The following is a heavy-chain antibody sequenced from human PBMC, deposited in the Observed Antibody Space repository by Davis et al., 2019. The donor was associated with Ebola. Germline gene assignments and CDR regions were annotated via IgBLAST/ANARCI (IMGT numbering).Heavy chain of an antibody. CDR3: ARVVPAATTTPAWFDP. CDR1: GGSISSYY. D-gene: IGHD2-2*01. V-gene: IGHV4-59*08. Sequence: SETLSLTCTVSGGSISSYYWSWIRQPPGKGLEWIGYIYYSGSTNYNPSLKSRVTISVDTSKNQFSLKLSSVTAADTAVYYCARVVPAATTTPAWFDPWGQGTLVTVSS. CDR2: IYYSGST. J-gene: IGHJ5*02.